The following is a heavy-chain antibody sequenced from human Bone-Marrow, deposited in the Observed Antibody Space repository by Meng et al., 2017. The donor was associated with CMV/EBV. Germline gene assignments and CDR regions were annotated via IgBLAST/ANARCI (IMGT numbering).Heavy chain of an antibody. Sequence: GESLKISCAASGFTFSSYGMHWVRQAPGKGLEWVAFIRYDGSNKYYADSVKGRFTISRDNSKNTLYLQMNSLRAEDTAVYYCAKVGPYYDFWSGYYFRDYYYYGMDVWGQGTTVTVSS. CDR2: IRYDGSNK. CDR3: AKVGPYYDFWSGYYFRDYYYYGMDV. CDR1: GFTFSSYG. V-gene: IGHV3-30*02. J-gene: IGHJ6*02. D-gene: IGHD3-3*01.